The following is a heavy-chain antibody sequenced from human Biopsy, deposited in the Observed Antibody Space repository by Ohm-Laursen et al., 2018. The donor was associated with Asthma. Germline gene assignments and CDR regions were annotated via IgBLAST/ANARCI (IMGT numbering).Heavy chain of an antibody. D-gene: IGHD6-19*01. V-gene: IGHV1-69*13. CDR3: ARCQVGYSSGWSLLLKKIYYSGMDV. Sequence: SVKVSCKAPGGTFSNFAISWVRQAPGQGLEWLGGIMTVFGTTNYAQKFQGRVTITADESTSTAYMEVTSLRSEDTAIYYCARCQVGYSSGWSLLLKKIYYSGMDVWGQETAVTVSS. CDR2: IMTVFGTT. J-gene: IGHJ6*02. CDR1: GGTFSNFA.